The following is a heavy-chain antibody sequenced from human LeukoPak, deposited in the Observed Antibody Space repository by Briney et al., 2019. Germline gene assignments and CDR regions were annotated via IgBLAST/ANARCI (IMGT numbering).Heavy chain of an antibody. V-gene: IGHV4-59*08. CDR2: IYYSGST. Sequence: PSETLSLTCTVSGGSISSYYWSWIRQPPGKGLEWIGYIYYSGSTNYNPSLKSRVTISVDTSKNQFSLKLSSVTAADTAVYYCARHERAAAGIFDYWGQGTLVTVSS. CDR3: ARHERAAAGIFDY. J-gene: IGHJ4*02. D-gene: IGHD6-13*01. CDR1: GGSISSYY.